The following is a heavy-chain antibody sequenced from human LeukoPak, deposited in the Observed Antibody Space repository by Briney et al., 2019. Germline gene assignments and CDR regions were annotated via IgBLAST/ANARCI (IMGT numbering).Heavy chain of an antibody. CDR2: IYTSGST. Sequence: SETLSLTCTVSGCSISSYYWSWIRQPPGKGLEWIGYIYTSGSTNYNPSLKSRVTISVDTSKNQFSLKLSSVTAADTAVYYCARRGGRYSIYVFDIWGQGTMVTVSS. V-gene: IGHV4-4*09. CDR1: GCSISSYY. J-gene: IGHJ3*02. D-gene: IGHD5/OR15-5a*01. CDR3: ARRGGRYSIYVFDI.